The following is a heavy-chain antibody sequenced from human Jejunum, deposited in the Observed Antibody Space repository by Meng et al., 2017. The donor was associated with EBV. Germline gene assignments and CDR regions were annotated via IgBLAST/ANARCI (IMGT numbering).Heavy chain of an antibody. CDR1: DGSISSSSFH. CDR2: VYNSGNS. Sequence: QLQESGPGLVKPSETLSLACTFSDGSISSSSFHWSWIRQPPGKGLEWLGFVYNSGNSKNNPSFQTRVSISVDTSKNEFSLRLSSVTAEDTAVYYCARGNVAGYYNYGMDVWGQGRTVTVSS. CDR3: ARGNVAGYYNYGMDV. D-gene: IGHD2-15*01. V-gene: IGHV4-61*01. J-gene: IGHJ6*02.